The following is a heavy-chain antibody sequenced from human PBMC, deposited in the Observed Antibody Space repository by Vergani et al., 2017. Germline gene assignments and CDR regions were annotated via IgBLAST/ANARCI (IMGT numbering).Heavy chain of an antibody. CDR3: ARLSYDTTPYLQGGYDC. D-gene: IGHD3-22*01. CDR2: ISARYPST. Sequence: EVQLVESGGDLAQPGGSLTLSCVAYGLVFSDYTMSWVRQAPGKGLEWVSAISARYPSTYYADSVKGRFTISRDNSKNMLYLQMNSRRAEDTAVYYCARLSYDTTPYLQGGYDCWGQGTLVSVSS. CDR1: GLVFSDYT. V-gene: IGHV3-23*04. J-gene: IGHJ4*02.